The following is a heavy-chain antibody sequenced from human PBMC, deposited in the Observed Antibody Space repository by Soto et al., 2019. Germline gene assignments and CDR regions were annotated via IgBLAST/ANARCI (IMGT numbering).Heavy chain of an antibody. Sequence: PEETLSLTCTVSGGSVSSGSYYWSWIRQPPGKGLERIGYIYYSGSTNYNPSLKSRVTISVDTSKNQFSLKLSSVTAADTAVYYCARVGAVAAYFDYWGQGTLVTVSS. J-gene: IGHJ4*02. V-gene: IGHV4-61*01. CDR1: GGSVSSGSYY. CDR3: ARVGAVAAYFDY. D-gene: IGHD6-19*01. CDR2: IYYSGST.